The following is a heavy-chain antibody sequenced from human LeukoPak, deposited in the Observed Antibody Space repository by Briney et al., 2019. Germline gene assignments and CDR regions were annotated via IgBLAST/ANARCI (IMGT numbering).Heavy chain of an antibody. CDR1: GGSFSGFY. CDR3: ARYTYSSSWYPNWFDP. Sequence: PSETLSLTCAVYGGSFSGFYWIWLRQPPGKGLEWIGEINHSGSTNYNPSLKSRVTISVDTSKNQFSLKLSSVTAADTAVYYCARYTYSSSWYPNWFDPWGQGTLITVSS. V-gene: IGHV4-34*01. J-gene: IGHJ5*02. D-gene: IGHD6-13*01. CDR2: INHSGST.